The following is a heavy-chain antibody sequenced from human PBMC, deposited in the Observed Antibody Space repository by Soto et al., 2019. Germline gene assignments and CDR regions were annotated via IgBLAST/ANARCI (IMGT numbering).Heavy chain of an antibody. V-gene: IGHV3-33*01. CDR1: GFSFRSHV. CDR3: AREGYGGEAHFAC. CDR2: IWYDGSHK. J-gene: IGHJ4*02. D-gene: IGHD2-21*01. Sequence: QVKLVESGGGVIQPGRSLRLSCAASGFSFRSHVMHWVRQAPGKGLEWVAVIWYDGSHKYYGDSVKGRFTISRDNSKNTLSLQRNSLRVEDTSIYYCAREGYGGEAHFACWGQGTLVTVSS.